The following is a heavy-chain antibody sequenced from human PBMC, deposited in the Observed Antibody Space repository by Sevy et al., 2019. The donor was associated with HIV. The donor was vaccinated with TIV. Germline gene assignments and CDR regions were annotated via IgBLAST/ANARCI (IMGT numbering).Heavy chain of an antibody. CDR2: FSGSGGST. D-gene: IGHD6-13*01. Sequence: GGSLRLSCAASGFTFSSYAMSWVRQAPGKGLEWVSAFSGSGGSTYYADSVKGRFTISRDNSKNTLYLQMNSLRAEDTAVYYCAKDPSSSWYKGEFDPWGQGTLVTVSS. CDR1: GFTFSSYA. CDR3: AKDPSSSWYKGEFDP. J-gene: IGHJ5*02. V-gene: IGHV3-23*01.